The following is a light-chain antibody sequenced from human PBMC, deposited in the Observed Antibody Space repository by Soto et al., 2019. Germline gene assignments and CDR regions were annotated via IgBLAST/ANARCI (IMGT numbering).Light chain of an antibody. V-gene: IGKV1-5*03. CDR2: KAS. J-gene: IGKJ1*01. CDR1: QNIYTW. CDR3: QQYERYST. Sequence: DYQVTQSPSTLSASVGDSVTITCRASQNIYTWLAWYQQKPGIAPKLLIHKASTLQSGVSSRFSSSGYGTEFTLSISGLQPEDSATYYCQQYERYSTFGQGTKVEIK.